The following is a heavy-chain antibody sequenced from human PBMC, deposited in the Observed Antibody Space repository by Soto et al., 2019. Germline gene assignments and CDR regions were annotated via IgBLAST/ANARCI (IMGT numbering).Heavy chain of an antibody. D-gene: IGHD6-13*01. CDR2: IDPGDSYT. J-gene: IGHJ6*02. V-gene: IGHV5-10-1*01. Sequence: PGESMKISWKGSGYSFVSFCISWVRKMPGKGLEWMGRIDPGDSYTNYSPSFQGHVTISADKSISTAYLQWSSLKASDTAMYYCARRYNAAAGKSPHGMDVWGQGTTVTVSS. CDR1: GYSFVSFC. CDR3: ARRYNAAAGKSPHGMDV.